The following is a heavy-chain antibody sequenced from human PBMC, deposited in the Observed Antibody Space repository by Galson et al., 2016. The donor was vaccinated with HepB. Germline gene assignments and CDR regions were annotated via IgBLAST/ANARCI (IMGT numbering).Heavy chain of an antibody. D-gene: IGHD3-22*01. J-gene: IGHJ5*02. CDR3: AREPMIAVLAANNWFDP. Sequence: SVKVSCKASGYTFTNYYMRWVRQAPGQGLEWMGVINPSGDITSYAQKFEGRVTVTRDTSTSTVYMELSSLRSEDTAVYYCAREPMIAVLAANNWFDPWGQGTLVTVSS. CDR1: GYTFTNYY. CDR2: INPSGDIT. V-gene: IGHV1-46*01.